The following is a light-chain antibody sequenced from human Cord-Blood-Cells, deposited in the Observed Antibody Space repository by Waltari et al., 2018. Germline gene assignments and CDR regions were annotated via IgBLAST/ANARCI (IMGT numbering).Light chain of an antibody. V-gene: IGKV4-1*01. CDR3: QQYYSTPYT. J-gene: IGKJ2*01. CDR2: WAS. Sequence: DIVIPQSPHPLEVALRERATINCTSAESVLYSSNNKNYLPWYQQKPGQPPKLLIYWASTRESGVPDRFSGSGSGTDFTLTISSLQAEDVAVYYCQQYYSTPYTFGQGTKLEIK. CDR1: ESVLYSSNNKNY.